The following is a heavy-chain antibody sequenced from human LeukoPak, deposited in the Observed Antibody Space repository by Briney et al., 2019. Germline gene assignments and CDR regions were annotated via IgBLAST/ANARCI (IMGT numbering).Heavy chain of an antibody. CDR3: ARDQGDYVFDY. CDR2: ISYDGKNK. D-gene: IGHD4-17*01. CDR1: GFTFSSYA. Sequence: PGGSLRLSCAASGFTFSSYAMGWVRQAPGKGLEWVAVISYDGKNKDYADSVKGRFSISRDNSKNTMSLQMNSLRSEDTAVYYCARDQGDYVFDYWGQGTLVTVSS. V-gene: IGHV3-30*04. J-gene: IGHJ4*02.